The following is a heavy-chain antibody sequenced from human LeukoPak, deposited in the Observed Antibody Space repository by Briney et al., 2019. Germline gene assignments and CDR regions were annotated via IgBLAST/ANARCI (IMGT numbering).Heavy chain of an antibody. V-gene: IGHV3-30*02. D-gene: IGHD3-10*01. CDR2: IAHHGSNK. CDR1: GFTFSRNA. J-gene: IGHJ4*02. CDR3: AKDPTFYNY. Sequence: PGGSLRLSCAASGFTFSRNAIHWVRQGPGKGLEWVSYIAHHGSNKYYADSVKGRFTISRDNSKRTLYLQMNSLRADDTAVYYCAKDPTFYNYWGQGTLVTVSS.